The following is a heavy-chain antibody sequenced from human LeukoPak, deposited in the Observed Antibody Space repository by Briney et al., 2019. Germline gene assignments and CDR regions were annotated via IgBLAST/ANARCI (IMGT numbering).Heavy chain of an antibody. Sequence: ASVKVSCKASGYTFTGHYMHWVRQAPGQGLEWMGWINPDSGGTNYAQNFQGRVTMTRDTSINTAYMELSGLRFDDTAVYYCGSFEALGQGTLVTVSS. J-gene: IGHJ5*02. CDR2: INPDSGGT. CDR3: GSFEA. CDR1: GYTFTGHY. V-gene: IGHV1-2*02.